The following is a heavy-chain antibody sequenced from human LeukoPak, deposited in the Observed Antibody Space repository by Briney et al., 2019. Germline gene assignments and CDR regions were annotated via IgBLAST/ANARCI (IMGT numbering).Heavy chain of an antibody. Sequence: ASVTVSYKASGYTFTRYYMHWVRQAPGQGLEGMGWINPNSGGTNYAQKFQGRVTINRDTSIRTAYMELSRLRSDDTAMYYCARYYIEGRCFDYWGQGTLVTVSS. D-gene: IGHD3-10*01. CDR2: INPNSGGT. CDR3: ARYYIEGRCFDY. V-gene: IGHV1-2*02. J-gene: IGHJ4*02. CDR1: GYTFTRYY.